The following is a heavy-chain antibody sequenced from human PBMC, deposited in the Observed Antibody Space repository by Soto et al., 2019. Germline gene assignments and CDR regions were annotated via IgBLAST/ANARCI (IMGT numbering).Heavy chain of an antibody. D-gene: IGHD5-18*01. CDR3: ARDPGCSYGYN. V-gene: IGHV1-3*01. Sequence: GASVKVSCKASGYTFTSYAMHWARQAPGQRLEWMGWINAGNGNTKYSQKFQGRVTITRDTSASTAYMELSSLRSEDTAVYYCARDPGCSYGYNWGQGTLVTVSS. CDR1: GYTFTSYA. J-gene: IGHJ4*02. CDR2: INAGNGNT.